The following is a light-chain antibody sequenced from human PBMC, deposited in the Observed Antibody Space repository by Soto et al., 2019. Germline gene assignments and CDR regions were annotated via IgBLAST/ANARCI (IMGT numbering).Light chain of an antibody. CDR1: QVISTS. Sequence: IELTQSPSFLAPSIGESVTITCRASQVISTSLAWYQVKPGKAPKLLIYAASTLESGVPSRFSATVSGTEFSLTITSLQPEDFATYYCQQLFYSPITSGQGTRLAI. CDR2: AAS. J-gene: IGKJ5*01. V-gene: IGKV1-9*01. CDR3: QQLFYSPIT.